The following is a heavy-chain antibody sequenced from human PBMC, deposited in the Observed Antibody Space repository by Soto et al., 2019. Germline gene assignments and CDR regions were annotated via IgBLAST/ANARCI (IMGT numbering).Heavy chain of an antibody. D-gene: IGHD4-17*01. CDR2: VYYRGRS. V-gene: IGHV4-39*01. CDR3: VSQRTTVPTQAYFDY. CDR1: GGSVTNSNYY. Sequence: SETLSLTCTVSGGSVTNSNYYWGWIRQSPGKGLEWIGSVYYRGRSYSKSSVKSRVTISVDTSKNRFSLSLNSVTASDTAVYFCVSQRTTVPTQAYFDYWGPGALVTVSS. J-gene: IGHJ4*02.